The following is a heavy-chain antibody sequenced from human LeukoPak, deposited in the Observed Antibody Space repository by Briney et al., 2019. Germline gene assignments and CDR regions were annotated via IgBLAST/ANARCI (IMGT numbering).Heavy chain of an antibody. CDR2: ISAYNGNT. CDR3: VRDRGVVTPWYFDY. V-gene: IGHV1-18*01. D-gene: IGHD4-23*01. J-gene: IGHJ4*02. CDR1: GYTFTSYG. Sequence: ASVKVSCKASGYTFTSYGISWVRQAPGQGLEWMGWISAYNGNTNYAQKLQGRVTMTTDTSTSTVYMELRSLRSDDTAVYYCVRDRGVVTPWYFDYWGQGTLVTVSS.